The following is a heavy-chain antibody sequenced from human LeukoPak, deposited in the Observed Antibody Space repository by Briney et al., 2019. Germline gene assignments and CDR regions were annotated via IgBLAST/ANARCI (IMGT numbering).Heavy chain of an antibody. CDR2: ISGSGGGT. D-gene: IGHD4-23*01. CDR3: ASEATVVKEDAFDI. CDR1: GFTFSTYA. V-gene: IGHV3-23*01. Sequence: PGGSLRLSCAASGFTFSTYAMSWVRQAAGKGLEWVSLISGSGGGTYYADSVKGRFTISRDNSKNTLYLQMNSLRAEDTAVYYCASEATVVKEDAFDIWGQGTMVTVSS. J-gene: IGHJ3*02.